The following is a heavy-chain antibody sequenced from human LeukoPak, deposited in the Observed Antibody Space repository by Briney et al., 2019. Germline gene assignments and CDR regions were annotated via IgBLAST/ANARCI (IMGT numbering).Heavy chain of an antibody. D-gene: IGHD5-12*01. CDR2: IYHSGST. J-gene: IGHJ6*03. Sequence: ASGTLSLTCAVSGGSISSSNWWSWVRQPPGKGLEWIGEIYHSGSTNYNPSLKSRVTISVDTSKNQFSLKLSSVTAADTAVYYCAREGGDIVAARPYRYYYYYYMDVWGKGTTVTVSS. CDR1: GGSISSSNW. V-gene: IGHV4-4*02. CDR3: AREGGDIVAARPYRYYYYYYMDV.